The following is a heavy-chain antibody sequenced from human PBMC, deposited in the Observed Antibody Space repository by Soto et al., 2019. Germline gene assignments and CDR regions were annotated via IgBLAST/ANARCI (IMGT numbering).Heavy chain of an antibody. D-gene: IGHD2-2*02. CDR3: ARSWGLYCRSSRCYSPWFDP. CDR2: ISSSGGSI. Sequence: EVQLVESGGGLVQPGGSLRLSCAGSGFTFNSHEMTWVRQAPGKGLEWISSISSSGGSIYYADSVKGRFTVSRDNAKNSLYLQMNSLRAEDTAVYYCARSWGLYCRSSRCYSPWFDPWGRGTLCTFAS. V-gene: IGHV3-48*03. CDR1: GFTFNSHE. J-gene: IGHJ5*02.